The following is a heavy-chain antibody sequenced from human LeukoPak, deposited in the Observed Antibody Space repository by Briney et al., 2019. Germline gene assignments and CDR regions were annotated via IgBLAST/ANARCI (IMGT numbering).Heavy chain of an antibody. CDR3: ARGRVVAATSWFDP. J-gene: IGHJ5*02. V-gene: IGHV1-69*13. CDR2: IIPIFGTA. CDR1: GGTFSSYA. Sequence: GASVKVSCKASGGTFSSYAISWVRQAPGQGLEWMGGIIPIFGTANYAQKFQGRVTITADESTSTAHMELSSLRSEDTAVYYCARGRVVAATSWFDPWGQGTLVTVSS. D-gene: IGHD2-15*01.